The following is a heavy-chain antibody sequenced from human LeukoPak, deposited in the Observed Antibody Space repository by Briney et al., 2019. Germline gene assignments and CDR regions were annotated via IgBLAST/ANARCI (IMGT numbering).Heavy chain of an antibody. J-gene: IGHJ4*02. V-gene: IGHV3-30*03. CDR3: ASRARTVTLDY. CDR2: ISYDGSNK. CDR1: GFTFSSYG. D-gene: IGHD4-17*01. Sequence: GGSLRLSCAASGFTFSSYGMHWVRQAPGKGLEWVAVISYDGSNKYYADSVKGRFTISRDNSKNTLYLQMNSLRAEDTAVYYCASRARTVTLDYWGQGTLVTVSS.